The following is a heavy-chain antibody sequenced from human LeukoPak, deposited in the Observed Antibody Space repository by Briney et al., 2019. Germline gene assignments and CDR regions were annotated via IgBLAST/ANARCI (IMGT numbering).Heavy chain of an antibody. J-gene: IGHJ4*02. CDR1: GFTFSRYW. CDR3: ARGVHY. D-gene: IGHD4/OR15-4a*01. CDR2: IKEDGSQK. Sequence: GGFLRLSCAVSGFTFSRYWMNWVRQAPGKGLEWVANIKEDGSQKYYVDSVKGRFTISRDNAENSLYLQMNSLRVEDTAVYYCARGVHYWGQGTLVTVSS. V-gene: IGHV3-7*01.